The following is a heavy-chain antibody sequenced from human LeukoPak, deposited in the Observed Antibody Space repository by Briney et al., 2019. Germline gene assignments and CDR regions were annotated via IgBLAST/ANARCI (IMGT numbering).Heavy chain of an antibody. V-gene: IGHV3-30*01. Sequence: GRSLRLSCAASGFTFSSYAMHWVRQAPGKGLEWVAVISYDGSNKYYADSVKGRFTISRYNSKNTLYLQMNSLRAEDTAVYYCARAGYSGSHFDYWGQGTLVTVSS. CDR3: ARAGYSGSHFDY. CDR2: ISYDGSNK. CDR1: GFTFSSYA. D-gene: IGHD1-26*01. J-gene: IGHJ4*02.